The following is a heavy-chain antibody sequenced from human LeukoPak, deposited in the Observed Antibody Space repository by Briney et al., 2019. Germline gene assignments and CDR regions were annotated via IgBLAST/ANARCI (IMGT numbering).Heavy chain of an antibody. Sequence: KPSETLSLTCTVSGGSISSSSYYWGWIRQPPGKGLEWIGSIYYSGSTYYNPSLKSRVTISVDTSKNQFSLKLSSVTAADTAVYYCAREVLLAAAGRWFDPWGQGTLVTVSS. V-gene: IGHV4-39*07. J-gene: IGHJ5*02. CDR2: IYYSGST. CDR1: GGSISSSSYY. D-gene: IGHD6-13*01. CDR3: AREVLLAAAGRWFDP.